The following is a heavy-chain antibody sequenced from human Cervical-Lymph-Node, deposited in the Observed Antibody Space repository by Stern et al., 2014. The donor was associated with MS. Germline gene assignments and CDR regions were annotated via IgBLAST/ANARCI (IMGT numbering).Heavy chain of an antibody. CDR3: AREGGNTAEYFQH. CDR2: IWNDGSHQ. J-gene: IGHJ1*01. Sequence: VQLVESGGGVVQPGRSLRLSCAASGFTFSTYGMRWVRQAPGKGLEWVAVIWNDGSHQSYADSVKGRVTISRDNSKNTLYLQMNSLRAEDTAVYYCAREGGNTAEYFQHWGQGTLVTVSS. CDR1: GFTFSTYG. D-gene: IGHD4-23*01. V-gene: IGHV3-33*01.